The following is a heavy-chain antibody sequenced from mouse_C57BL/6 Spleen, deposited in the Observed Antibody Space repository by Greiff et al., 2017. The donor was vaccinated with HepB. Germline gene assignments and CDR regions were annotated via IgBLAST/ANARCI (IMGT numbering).Heavy chain of an antibody. J-gene: IGHJ4*01. V-gene: IGHV1-74*01. D-gene: IGHD2-10*01. CDR2: IHPSDSDT. CDR3: AISPLLPLRDYYAMDY. Sequence: VQLQQPGAELVKPGASVKVSCKASGYTFTSYWMHWVKQRPGQGLEWIGRIHPSDSDTNYNQKFKGKATLTVDKSSSTAYMQLSSLTSEDSAVYYCAISPLLPLRDYYAMDYWGQGTSVTVSS. CDR1: GYTFTSYW.